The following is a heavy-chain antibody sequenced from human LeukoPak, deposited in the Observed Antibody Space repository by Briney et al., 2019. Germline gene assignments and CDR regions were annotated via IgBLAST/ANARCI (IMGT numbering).Heavy chain of an antibody. CDR3: ARGGDSGYDSFLDY. CDR1: GLTFSIYA. CDR2: ISGRDNGT. V-gene: IGHV3-21*05. Sequence: GGSLRLSCAASGLTFSIYAMTWVRQGPGKGLELVSGISGRDNGTWYADSVKGRFTISRDNAKNSLYLQMNSLRAEDTAVYYCARGGDSGYDSFLDYWGQGTLVTVSS. J-gene: IGHJ4*02. D-gene: IGHD5-12*01.